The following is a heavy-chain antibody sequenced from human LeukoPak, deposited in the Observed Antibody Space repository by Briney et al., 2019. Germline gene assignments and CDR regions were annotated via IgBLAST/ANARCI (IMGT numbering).Heavy chain of an antibody. Sequence: GGSLRLSCAASGFIFSNYGMSWVRQAPGKGLEWVSSISFSSTHIYYADSIQGRFTISRDNAENSLYLQMNSLRAEDTAVYYCARPRPMVRSDAFDIWGQGTMVTVSS. CDR2: ISFSSTHI. D-gene: IGHD3-10*01. V-gene: IGHV3-21*06. J-gene: IGHJ3*02. CDR3: ARPRPMVRSDAFDI. CDR1: GFIFSNYG.